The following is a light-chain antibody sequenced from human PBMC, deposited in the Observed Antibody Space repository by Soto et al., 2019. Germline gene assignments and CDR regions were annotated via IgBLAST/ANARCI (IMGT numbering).Light chain of an antibody. CDR2: DAS. J-gene: IGKJ1*01. Sequence: DIPMTQSPSTLSASVGDRVTITCRASQSISSWLAWYQQKPGKAPKLLIYDASSLASGVPSRFSGSGSGTEVTLTTISLQHDDFATYYGQQYNSYSHWTFGQGTKVEIK. CDR3: QQYNSYSHWT. V-gene: IGKV1-5*01. CDR1: QSISSW.